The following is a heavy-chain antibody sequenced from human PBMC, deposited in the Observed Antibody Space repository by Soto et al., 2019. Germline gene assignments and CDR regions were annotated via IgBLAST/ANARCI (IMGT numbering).Heavy chain of an antibody. CDR1: GGTFTGHA. CDR3: ARGPNWGYRFDS. Sequence: QVQLVQSGAEVKKPGSSVKVSCEASGGTFTGHAISWVRQAPGQGPEWMGGLIPLFGTSQHAQNFQGRLTITADKSTSTAYMVLTSLRFEDTAIYYCARGPNWGYRFDSWGQGTLVTVSS. V-gene: IGHV1-69*06. CDR2: LIPLFGTS. J-gene: IGHJ4*02. D-gene: IGHD7-27*01.